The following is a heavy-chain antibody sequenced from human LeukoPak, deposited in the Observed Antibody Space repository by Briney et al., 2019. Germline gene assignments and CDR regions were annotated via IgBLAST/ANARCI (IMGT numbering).Heavy chain of an antibody. CDR2: IYYRSTWYN. D-gene: IGHD2-2*01. Sequence: SQTLSLTCAISGDIVSSNSVTWNWIRQSPSKVLEWLGRIYYRSTWYNDYAVSVRGRITVNPDTSKNQFSLHLNSVTPEDTAVYYCARRLTQYDCFDPWGQGILVTVSS. V-gene: IGHV6-1*01. CDR1: GDIVSSNSVT. J-gene: IGHJ5*02. CDR3: ARRLTQYDCFDP.